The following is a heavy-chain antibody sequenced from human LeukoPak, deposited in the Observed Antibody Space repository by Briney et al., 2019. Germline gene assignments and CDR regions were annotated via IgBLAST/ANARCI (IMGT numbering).Heavy chain of an antibody. CDR2: IKQDGSEK. V-gene: IGHV3-7*04. D-gene: IGHD3-3*01. J-gene: IGHJ4*02. CDR3: ARAHDFWSGYYPYCFDY. Sequence: GGSLRLSCAASGFTFSSYWMSWVRQAPGKGLEWVANIKQDGSEKYYVDSVKGRFTISRDNAKNSLYLQMNSLRAEDTAVYYCARAHDFWSGYYPYCFDYWGQGTLVTVSS. CDR1: GFTFSSYW.